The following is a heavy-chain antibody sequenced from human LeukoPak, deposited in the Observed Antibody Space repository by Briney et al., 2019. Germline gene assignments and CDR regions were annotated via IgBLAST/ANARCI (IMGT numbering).Heavy chain of an antibody. J-gene: IGHJ4*02. V-gene: IGHV1-18*01. CDR1: GYTFTSYG. CDR2: ISAYNGNT. D-gene: IGHD3-10*01. CDR3: ARVYRGYDSGTYTFDY. Sequence: ASVKVSCKASGYTFTSYGISWVRQAPGQGLEWMGWISAYNGNTNYVQKLQGRVTMTTDTSTSTAYMELRSLRSDDTAVYYCARVYRGYDSGTYTFDYWGQGTLVTVSS.